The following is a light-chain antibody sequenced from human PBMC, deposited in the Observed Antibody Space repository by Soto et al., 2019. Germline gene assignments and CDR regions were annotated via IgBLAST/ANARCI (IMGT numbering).Light chain of an antibody. CDR2: TAS. J-gene: IGKJ2*01. CDR3: HQSGSTAYT. V-gene: IGKV1-39*01. CDR1: QSITSY. Sequence: DIQMTQSPSSLSASVGDRVTVTCRASQSITSYLNWYQQKPGKAPQLLLYTASNLQSGVPSRFSGSGSGTDFTLSISSLLPEDFATYDCHQSGSTAYTFGQGTKLEIK.